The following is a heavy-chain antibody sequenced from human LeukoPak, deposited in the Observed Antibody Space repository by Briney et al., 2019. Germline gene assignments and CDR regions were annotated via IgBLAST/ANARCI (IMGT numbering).Heavy chain of an antibody. J-gene: IGHJ3*02. CDR1: GGSISTYY. CDR3: ARDSRRELLHAFDI. Sequence: PSETLSLTCTVSGGSISTYYWSWIRQPPGKGLDWIAYIDYSASTNYNPSLKSRVTISVDTSKNQFSLKLSSVTAADTAVYYCARDSRRELLHAFDIWGQGTMVTVSS. V-gene: IGHV4-59*01. D-gene: IGHD1-26*01. CDR2: IDYSAST.